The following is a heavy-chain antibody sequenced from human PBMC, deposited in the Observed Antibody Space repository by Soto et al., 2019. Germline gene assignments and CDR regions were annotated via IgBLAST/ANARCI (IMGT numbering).Heavy chain of an antibody. CDR1: GYSISSVYY. V-gene: IGHV4-38-2*02. CDR2: IYHSGST. J-gene: IGHJ4*02. Sequence: SDTLSLTFAVSGYSISSVYYWGWIRQPPGKGLEWIGSIYHSGSTYYNPSLKSRVTISVDTSKNQFSLKLSSVTAADTAVYYCERDTRPYYDFRSGYYDXWGQGTLVTV. CDR3: ERDTRPYYDFRSGYYDX. D-gene: IGHD3-3*01.